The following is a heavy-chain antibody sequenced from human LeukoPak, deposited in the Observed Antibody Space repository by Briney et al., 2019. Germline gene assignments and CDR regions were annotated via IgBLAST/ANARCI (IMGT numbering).Heavy chain of an antibody. CDR3: ARGYEGATETYYFDY. Sequence: IPSETLSLTCTVSGGSISSYYWSWIRQPAGKGLEWIGRIYTSGSTNYNPSLKSRVTMSVDTSKNQFSLKLSSVTAADTAVYYCARGYEGATETYYFDYWGQGTLVTVSS. J-gene: IGHJ4*02. CDR1: GGSISSYY. D-gene: IGHD1-26*01. V-gene: IGHV4-4*07. CDR2: IYTSGST.